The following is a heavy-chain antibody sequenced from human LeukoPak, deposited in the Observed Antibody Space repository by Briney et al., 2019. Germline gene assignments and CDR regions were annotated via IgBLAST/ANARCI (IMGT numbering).Heavy chain of an antibody. J-gene: IGHJ4*02. V-gene: IGHV4-59*01. CDR2: IYYSGST. D-gene: IGHD3-22*01. Sequence: PSETLSLTCTVSRDSISSYYWSWIRQPPGKGLEWIGYIYYSGSTNHNPSLKSRVTISVDTSKNQFSLKLSSVTAADTAVYYCGREYYYDSSGYSHFDYWGQGTLVTVSS. CDR1: RDSISSYY. CDR3: GREYYYDSSGYSHFDY.